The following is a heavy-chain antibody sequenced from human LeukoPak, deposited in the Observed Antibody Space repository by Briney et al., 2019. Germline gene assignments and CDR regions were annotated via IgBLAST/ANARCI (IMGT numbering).Heavy chain of an antibody. CDR1: GGSISSYY. J-gene: IGHJ3*02. V-gene: IGHV4-59*01. D-gene: IGHD3-22*01. CDR3: AREDYYDSSGYYGSAFDI. CDR2: IYYSGST. Sequence: KSSETLSLTCTVSGGSISSYYWSWIRQPPGKGLEWIGYIYYSGSTNYNPSLKSRVTISVDTSKNQFSLKLSSVTAADTAVYYCAREDYYDSSGYYGSAFDIWGQGTMVTVSS.